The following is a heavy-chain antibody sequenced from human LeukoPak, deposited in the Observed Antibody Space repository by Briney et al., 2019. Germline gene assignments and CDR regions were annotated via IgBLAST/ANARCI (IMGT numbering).Heavy chain of an antibody. CDR3: ASPSPGPGHYYYYGMDV. V-gene: IGHV3-66*01. CDR2: IYSGGST. D-gene: IGHD3-10*01. CDR1: GFTVSSNY. Sequence: GGSLRLSCAASGFTVSSNYMSWVRQAPGKGLEWVSVIYSGGSTYYADSVKGRFTISGDNSKNTLYLQMNSLRAEDTAVYYCASPSPGPGHYYYYGMDVWGQGTTVTVSS. J-gene: IGHJ6*02.